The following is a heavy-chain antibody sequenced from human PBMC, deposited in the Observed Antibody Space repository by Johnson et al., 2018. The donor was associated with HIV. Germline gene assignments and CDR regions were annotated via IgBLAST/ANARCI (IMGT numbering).Heavy chain of an antibody. D-gene: IGHD3-22*01. CDR3: ARGLDYYDSSGFRSASFDV. CDR1: GFDFSSSW. Sequence: VQLVESGGGLVQPGGSLRLSCAASGFDFSSSWMHWVRQAPGKGLVWVSRIRYDGSETAYADSVKGRFFIYSDNSKNTLYLQMDSLRDEETAVYYCARGLDYYDSSGFRSASFDVWGQGTIVSVSS. J-gene: IGHJ3*01. V-gene: IGHV3-74*02. CDR2: IRYDGSET.